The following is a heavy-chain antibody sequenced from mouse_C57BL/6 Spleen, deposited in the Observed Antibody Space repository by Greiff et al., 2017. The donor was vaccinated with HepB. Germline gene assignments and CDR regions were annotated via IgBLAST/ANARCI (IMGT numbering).Heavy chain of an antibody. V-gene: IGHV1-7*01. CDR2: INPSSGYT. Sequence: QVQLKESGAELAKPGASVKLSCKASGYTFTSYWMHWVKQRPGQGLEWIGYINPSSGYTKYNQKFKDKATLTADKSSSTAYMQLSSLTYEDSAVYYCAIITTDWYFDVWGTGTTVTVSS. CDR3: AIITTDWYFDV. D-gene: IGHD1-1*01. J-gene: IGHJ1*03. CDR1: GYTFTSYW.